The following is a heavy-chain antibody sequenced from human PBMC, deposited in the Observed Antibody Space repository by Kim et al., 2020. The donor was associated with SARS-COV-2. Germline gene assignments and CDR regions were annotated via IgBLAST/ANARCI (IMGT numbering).Heavy chain of an antibody. V-gene: IGHV4-59*08. CDR2: IYYTGSA. CDR1: GISISSYY. J-gene: IGHJ4*02. D-gene: IGHD1-26*01. CDR3: AGTARGANFDY. Sequence: SETLSLTCSVSGISISSYYWSLIRQPPGKGLEWIGYIYYTGSANYNPSLRSRVTISVDTSKNQFSLKLSSVTAADTAVYYCAGTARGANFDYWGRGARVPVSS.